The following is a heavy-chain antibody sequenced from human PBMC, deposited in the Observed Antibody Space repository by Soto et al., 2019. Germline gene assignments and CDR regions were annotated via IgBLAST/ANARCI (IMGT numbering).Heavy chain of an antibody. CDR2: ISYSGGS. Sequence: KASETLSLTCSVSAGYLERSIYFWNWIRQPPGKGLEWIGNISYSGGSNPNPALKSRVTLSLDTFNNQFSLTLTSVTAADTAVYYCASCSVVTPVVFFDYWGQGTLVTVSS. J-gene: IGHJ4*02. V-gene: IGHV4-61*01. CDR1: AGYLERSIYF. D-gene: IGHD2-21*02. CDR3: ASCSVVTPVVFFDY.